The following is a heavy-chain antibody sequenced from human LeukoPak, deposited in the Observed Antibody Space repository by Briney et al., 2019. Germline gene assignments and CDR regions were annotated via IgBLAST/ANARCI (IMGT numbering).Heavy chain of an antibody. CDR1: GFTFSSYG. D-gene: IGHD3-10*01. Sequence: GGSLRLSCAASGFTFSSYGMHWVRQAPGKGLEWVAVISYDGSNKYYADSVKGRFAISRDNSKNTLYLQMNSLRAEDTAVYYCAKDSMVRGENYFDYWGQGTLVTVSS. V-gene: IGHV3-30*18. J-gene: IGHJ4*02. CDR3: AKDSMVRGENYFDY. CDR2: ISYDGSNK.